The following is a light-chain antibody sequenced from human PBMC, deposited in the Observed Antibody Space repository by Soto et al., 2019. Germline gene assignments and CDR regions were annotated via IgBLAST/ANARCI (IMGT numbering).Light chain of an antibody. CDR1: NSDVGRYNF. Sequence: QSALTQPASVSGSPGQSITISCTGTNSDVGRYNFVSWYQQYPGKPPKLIIYEVSDRPSGVSSRFSGSKSANTASLTISGLQAEDEADYYCSSFTVSNTLVFGGGTKLTV. V-gene: IGLV2-14*01. CDR3: SSFTVSNTLV. J-gene: IGLJ2*01. CDR2: EVS.